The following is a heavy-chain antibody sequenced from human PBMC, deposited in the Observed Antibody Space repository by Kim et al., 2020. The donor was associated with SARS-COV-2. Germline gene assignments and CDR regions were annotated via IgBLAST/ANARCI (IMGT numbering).Heavy chain of an antibody. CDR2: IEK. Sequence: IEKYYVDSVKGRFTSSSDNAKNSLYLQMHSMRDEDTSVYYCAPFTGTFDYWGQGTLVTVSS. D-gene: IGHD4-17*01. V-gene: IGHV3-7*01. J-gene: IGHJ4*02. CDR3: APFTGTFDY.